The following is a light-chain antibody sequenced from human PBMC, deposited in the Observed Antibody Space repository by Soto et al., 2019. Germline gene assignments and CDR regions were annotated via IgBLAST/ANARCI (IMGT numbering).Light chain of an antibody. V-gene: IGKV1-39*01. CDR2: AAS. CDR1: QSISSY. CDR3: QQSYSTLT. Sequence: DIQMTQSPSSLSAYVGDRVTITCRARQSISSYLNWYQQKPAKAPKLLIYAASSLQSGVPSRFSGSGSGPDFTLTISSLQPEDFATYYYQQSYSTLTFGGGTKVLIK. J-gene: IGKJ4*01.